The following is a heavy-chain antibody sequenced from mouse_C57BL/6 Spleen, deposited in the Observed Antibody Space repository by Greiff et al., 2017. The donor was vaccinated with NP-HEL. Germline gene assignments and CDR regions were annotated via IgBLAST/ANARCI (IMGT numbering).Heavy chain of an antibody. J-gene: IGHJ2*01. Sequence: QVQLQQSGAELVKPGASVKMSCKASGYTFTSYWITWVKQRPGQGLEWIGDIYPGCGSTNYNEKFKSKATLTVDTSSSTAYMQLSSLTSEDSAVYYCARREGFTTVGYYFDYWGQGTTLTVSS. V-gene: IGHV1-55*01. CDR2: IYPGCGST. D-gene: IGHD1-1*01. CDR3: ARREGFTTVGYYFDY. CDR1: GYTFTSYW.